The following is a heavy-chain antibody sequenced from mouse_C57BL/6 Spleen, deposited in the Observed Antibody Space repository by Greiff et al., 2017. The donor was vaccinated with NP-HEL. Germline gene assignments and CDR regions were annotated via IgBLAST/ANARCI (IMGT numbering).Heavy chain of an antibody. CDR2: IYPGDGDT. CDR1: GYAFSSSW. CDR3: ARRGGNEDARDY. J-gene: IGHJ4*01. Sequence: QVQLQQSGPELVKPGASVKISCKASGYAFSSSWMNWVKQRPGKGLEWIGRIYPGDGDTNYNGKFKGKATLTADKSSSTAYMQLSSLTSEDSAVYFCARRGGNEDARDYWGQRTSVTVSS. V-gene: IGHV1-82*01.